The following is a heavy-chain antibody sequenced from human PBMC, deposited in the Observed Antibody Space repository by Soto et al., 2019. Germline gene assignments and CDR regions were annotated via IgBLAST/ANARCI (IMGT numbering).Heavy chain of an antibody. D-gene: IGHD1-26*01. CDR3: AKLLSIGWELLRWDY. CDR1: GFTFDDYA. Sequence: EVQLVESGGGLVQPGRSLRLSCAASGFTFDDYAMHWVRQAPGKGLEWVSGISWNSGSTYYADSVKGRFTISRDNSKNTLYLQMNSLRAEDTAVYYCAKLLSIGWELLRWDYWGQGTLVTVSS. J-gene: IGHJ4*02. CDR2: ISWNSGST. V-gene: IGHV3-9*01.